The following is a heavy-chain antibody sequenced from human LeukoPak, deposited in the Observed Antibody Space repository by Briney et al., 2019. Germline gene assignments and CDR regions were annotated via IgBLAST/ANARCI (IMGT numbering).Heavy chain of an antibody. CDR3: ARDLTHRRNYDSSGYQIVPAF. CDR2: IIPIFGTA. D-gene: IGHD3-22*01. V-gene: IGHV1-69*06. Sequence: SVKVSCKASGGTFSSYAISWVRQAPGQGLEWMGGIIPIFGTANYAQKFQGRVTITADKSTSTAYMELSSLRSEDTAVYYCARDLTHRRNYDSSGYQIVPAFWGQGTLSPSPQ. CDR1: GGTFSSYA. J-gene: IGHJ4*02.